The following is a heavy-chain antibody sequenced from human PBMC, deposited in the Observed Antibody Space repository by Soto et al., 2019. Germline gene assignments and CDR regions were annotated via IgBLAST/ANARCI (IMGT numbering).Heavy chain of an antibody. CDR2: VSGNNGAS. CDR1: GYTSADFG. CDR3: VRDQKYFRVNGNWFYS. V-gene: IGHV1-18*04. D-gene: IGHD2-2*01. Sequence: ASVKVSCKASGYTSADFGISWVRQAPGQGLEWMGWVSGNNGASNPAPKVQGRITMTLDTSTGVSYMALRSLRSDDTAIYYCVRDQKYFRVNGNWFYSWGQGTLVTVSS. J-gene: IGHJ5*01.